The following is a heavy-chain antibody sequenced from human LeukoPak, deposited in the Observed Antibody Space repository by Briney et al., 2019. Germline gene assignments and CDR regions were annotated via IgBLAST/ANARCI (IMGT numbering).Heavy chain of an antibody. CDR1: GYTFTRYG. D-gene: IGHD2-21*01. V-gene: IGHV1-18*01. Sequence: ASVKVSCKASGYTFTRYGISWVRQVPGQGLEWMGWISAYNGNTNYAQKLQGRVTMTTDTSTSTAYMELRSLRSDDTAVYYCARVRADYYSSAPTSYYYYMDVWGKGTTVTVSS. CDR2: ISAYNGNT. CDR3: ARVRADYYSSAPTSYYYYMDV. J-gene: IGHJ6*03.